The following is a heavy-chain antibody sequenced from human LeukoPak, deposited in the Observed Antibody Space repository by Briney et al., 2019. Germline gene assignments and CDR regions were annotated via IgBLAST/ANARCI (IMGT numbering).Heavy chain of an antibody. V-gene: IGHV3-21*01. CDR3: ARGTYYYDSSGYDFDY. J-gene: IGHJ4*02. CDR1: GFTFSNYS. D-gene: IGHD3-22*01. Sequence: GGSLRLSCAASGFTFSNYSMNWVRQAPGKGLEWVSSISSSSSYIYYADSVKGRFTISRDNAKHSLYLQMNSLRAEDTAVYYCARGTYYYDSSGYDFDYWGQGALVTVSS. CDR2: ISSSSSYI.